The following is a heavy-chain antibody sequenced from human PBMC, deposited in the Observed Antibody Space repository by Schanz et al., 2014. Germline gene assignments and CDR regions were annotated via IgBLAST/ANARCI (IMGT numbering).Heavy chain of an antibody. V-gene: IGHV3-30*03. Sequence: QVQLVESGGGVVQPGRSLRLSCAGSGFSFSGFGMHWVRQAPGKGLEWVAVISYDGRNKYFADSVKGRFTISRDNSKNTLFLQVNSLRAEDTAVYFCARMRRSGLSGMDVWGQGTTVTVS. D-gene: IGHD6-25*01. CDR2: ISYDGRNK. CDR3: ARMRRSGLSGMDV. CDR1: GFSFSGFG. J-gene: IGHJ6*02.